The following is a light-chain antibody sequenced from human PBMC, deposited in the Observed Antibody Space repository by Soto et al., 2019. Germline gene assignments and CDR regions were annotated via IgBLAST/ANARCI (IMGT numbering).Light chain of an antibody. CDR3: CSFTSSDTLV. CDR1: SSDFGGYDF. J-gene: IGLJ1*01. CDR2: DVT. Sequence: QSALTQPDSVSGSPGQSITISCTGTSSDFGGYDFVSWHQQRPGKAPKLMIYDVTNRPSGVSNRFSGSKSGNTASLTISGLQAEDEADYYCCSFTSSDTLVFGTGTKLTVL. V-gene: IGLV2-14*01.